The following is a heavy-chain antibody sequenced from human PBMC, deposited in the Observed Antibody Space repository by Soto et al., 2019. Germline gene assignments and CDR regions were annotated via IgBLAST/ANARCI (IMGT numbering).Heavy chain of an antibody. D-gene: IGHD2-15*01. CDR3: ARGTGGFDP. J-gene: IGHJ5*02. V-gene: IGHV3-74*01. CDR2: INGDGSST. Sequence: EVQLVESGGGLVQPGGSLRLSCAASGFTFSTYWMHWVRQVPGKGLVWVSHINGDGSSTSYADSVRGRFSISRDNAKNTGDLQMNSLRADDTAVYYCARGTGGFDPWGQGTLVTVSS. CDR1: GFTFSTYW.